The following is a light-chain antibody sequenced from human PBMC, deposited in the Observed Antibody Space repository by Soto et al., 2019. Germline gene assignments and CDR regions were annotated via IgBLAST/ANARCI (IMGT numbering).Light chain of an antibody. V-gene: IGLV1-44*01. CDR1: SSNIGSNT. Sequence: QSVLTQPPSASGTPGQRVTISCSGSSSNIGSNTVNWYQQLPGTAPKLLIYSDNQRPSGVPDRFSASKSGTSAALALSGLQPEDEADYYCAAWDDSLNGPVFGGGTKVTVL. J-gene: IGLJ3*02. CDR2: SDN. CDR3: AAWDDSLNGPV.